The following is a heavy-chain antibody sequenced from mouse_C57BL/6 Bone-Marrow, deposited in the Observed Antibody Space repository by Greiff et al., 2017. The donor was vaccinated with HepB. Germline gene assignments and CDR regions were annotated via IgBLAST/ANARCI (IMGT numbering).Heavy chain of an antibody. CDR1: GFTFSDYY. Sequence: EVMLLESGGGLVQPGGSLKLSCAASGFTFSDYYMYWVRQTPEKRLEWVAYISNGGGSTYYPDTVKGRFTISRDNAKNTLYLQMSRLKSEDTAMYYCARHEFITTVGLAMDYWGQGTSVTVSS. CDR3: ARHEFITTVGLAMDY. CDR2: ISNGGGST. D-gene: IGHD1-1*01. V-gene: IGHV5-12*01. J-gene: IGHJ4*01.